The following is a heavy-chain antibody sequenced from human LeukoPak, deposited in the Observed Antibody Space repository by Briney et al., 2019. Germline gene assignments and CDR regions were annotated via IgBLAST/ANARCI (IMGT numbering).Heavy chain of an antibody. CDR3: AKDLLGYCSGGSCYSLGY. J-gene: IGHJ4*02. Sequence: GGSLRLSCAASGFTFSSYGMHWVRQAPGKGLEWVAFIGYDGSNKYYADFVKGRFTISRDNSKNTLYLQMNSLRAEDTAVYYCAKDLLGYCSGGSCYSLGYWGQGTLVTVSS. CDR2: IGYDGSNK. V-gene: IGHV3-30*02. CDR1: GFTFSSYG. D-gene: IGHD2-15*01.